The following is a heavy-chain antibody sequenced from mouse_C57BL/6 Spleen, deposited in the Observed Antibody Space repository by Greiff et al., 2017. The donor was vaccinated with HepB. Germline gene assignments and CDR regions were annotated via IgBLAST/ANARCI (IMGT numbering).Heavy chain of an antibody. D-gene: IGHD1-1*01. V-gene: IGHV1-85*01. Sequence: VQLQQSGPELVKPGASVKLSCKASGYTFTSYDINWVKQRPGQGLEWIGWIYPRDGSTKYNEKFKGKATLTVDTSSSTAYMELHSLTSEDSAVYFCAREGNYYGSSTGYFDDWGQGTTLTVSS. J-gene: IGHJ2*01. CDR1: GYTFTSYD. CDR2: IYPRDGST. CDR3: AREGNYYGSSTGYFDD.